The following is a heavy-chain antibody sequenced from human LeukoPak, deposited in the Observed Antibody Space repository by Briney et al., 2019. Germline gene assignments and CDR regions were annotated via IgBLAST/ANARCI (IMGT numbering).Heavy chain of an antibody. CDR2: ISGSGGTT. CDR3: AKDRSSSSWFDGYDF. CDR1: GFIFSTCA. V-gene: IGHV3-23*01. J-gene: IGHJ3*01. Sequence: GESLTLFCTASGFIFSTCAMSWVRHAPGEGLECLSAISGSGGTTYYADSVKCRFTISRDNSKNTLFLQMNSLRAEDTAVYYCAKDRSSSSWFDGYDFWGQGTMVTVSS. D-gene: IGHD6-13*01.